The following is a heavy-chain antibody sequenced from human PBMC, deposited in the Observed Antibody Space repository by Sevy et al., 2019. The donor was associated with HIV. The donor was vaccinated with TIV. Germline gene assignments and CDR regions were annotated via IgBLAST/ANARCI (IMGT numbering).Heavy chain of an antibody. V-gene: IGHV3-9*01. D-gene: IGHD6-19*01. CDR2: SSWNSGSI. J-gene: IGHJ5*01. CDR1: GFTFDDYA. CDR3: AKGIGYSNGWYSWFDS. Sequence: GGSLRLSCVASGFTFDDYAMHWVRQAPGKGPEWVSGSSWNSGSIGYAESVKGRFTISGDNAKNSLYLQMNSLGVEDAALYYCAKGIGYSNGWYSWFDSWGQGTLVTVSS.